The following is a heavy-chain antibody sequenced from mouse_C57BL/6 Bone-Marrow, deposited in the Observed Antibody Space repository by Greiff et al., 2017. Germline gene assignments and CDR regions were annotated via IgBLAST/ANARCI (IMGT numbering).Heavy chain of an antibody. D-gene: IGHD2-3*01. CDR3: ARKGDDGYWVYWYFDV. J-gene: IGHJ1*03. CDR1: GYTFTSYW. CDR2: IYPGSGST. Sequence: QVQLQQPGAELVKPGASVKMSCKASGYTFTSYWITWVKQRPGQGLEWIGDIYPGSGSTNYNEKFKSKATLTVDTSSSTAYMQLSSLTSEDSAVYYCARKGDDGYWVYWYFDVWGTGTTVTVSS. V-gene: IGHV1-55*01.